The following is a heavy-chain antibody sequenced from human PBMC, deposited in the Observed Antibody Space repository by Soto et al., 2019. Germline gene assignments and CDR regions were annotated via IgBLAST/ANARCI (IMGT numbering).Heavy chain of an antibody. V-gene: IGHV3-23*01. D-gene: IGHD6-19*01. Sequence: EVQLLESGGGLVQPGGSLRLSCVGSGFFFSSYTMTWVRQAPGKGLEWVSSFSATSENTYYADSVRGRFTISRDNSKNPRVLQMNSLTAEDTAMYYCAKARDQQWVRLPFDYWGQGILVIVSS. J-gene: IGHJ4*02. CDR1: GFFFSSYT. CDR3: AKARDQQWVRLPFDY. CDR2: FSATSENT.